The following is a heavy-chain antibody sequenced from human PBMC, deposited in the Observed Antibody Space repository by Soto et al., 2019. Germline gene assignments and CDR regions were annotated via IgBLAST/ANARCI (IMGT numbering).Heavy chain of an antibody. CDR1: GFTFSDHW. Sequence: AASGFTFSDHWMSWVRQAPGKGLEWVANIKQDGSEKYYVKSVKGRFTVSRDNARNSLYLQMNSLRAEDTAVYYCAISPGSSSWAYYYYYGVDVWGQGTTVTVSS. CDR2: IKQDGSEK. D-gene: IGHD6-13*01. CDR3: AISPGSSSWAYYYYYGVDV. J-gene: IGHJ6*02. V-gene: IGHV3-7*01.